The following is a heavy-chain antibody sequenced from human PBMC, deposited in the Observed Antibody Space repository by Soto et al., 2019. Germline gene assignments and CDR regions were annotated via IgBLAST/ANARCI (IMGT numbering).Heavy chain of an antibody. CDR1: GFTCSGSA. V-gene: IGHV3-73*01. J-gene: IGHJ4*02. CDR2: IRSKANSYAT. D-gene: IGHD5-12*01. CDR3: TRHGGRDGYNLAYFDY. Sequence: WGSLRLSCSASGFTCSGSAMHWFRQASGKGLEWVGRIRSKANSYATAYAASVKGRFTISRDDSKNTAYLQMNSLKTEDTAVYYCTRHGGRDGYNLAYFDYWGQGTLVTVSS.